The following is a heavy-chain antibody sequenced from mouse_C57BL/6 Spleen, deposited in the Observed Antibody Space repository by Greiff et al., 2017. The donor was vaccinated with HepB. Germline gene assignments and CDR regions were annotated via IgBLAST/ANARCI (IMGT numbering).Heavy chain of an antibody. Sequence: EVQLQQSGPELVKPGASVKIPCKASGYTFTDYNMDWVKQSHGKSLEWIGDINPNNGGTIYNQKFKGKATLTVDKSSSTAYMELRSLTSEDTAVYYCARYGDYDGHYYAMDYWGQGTSVTVSS. D-gene: IGHD2-4*01. CDR1: GYTFTDYN. CDR2: INPNNGGT. CDR3: ARYGDYDGHYYAMDY. V-gene: IGHV1-18*01. J-gene: IGHJ4*01.